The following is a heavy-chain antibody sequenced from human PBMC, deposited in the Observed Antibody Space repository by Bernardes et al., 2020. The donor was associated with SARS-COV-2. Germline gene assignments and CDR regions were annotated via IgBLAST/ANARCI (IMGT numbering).Heavy chain of an antibody. V-gene: IGHV3-74*01. CDR3: VRDKTDGVLDFDY. CDR1: GFTFSTYC. CDR2: INPDGSFT. D-gene: IGHD2-21*02. Sequence: GGSLRLSCAASGFTFSTYCMHWVRQVPGKGPVWVSRINPDGSFTIYTDSVKGRFTISRDNAKNTLYLQMNSLRPEDTAIYYCVRDKTDGVLDFDYWGQGTLVIVSS. J-gene: IGHJ4*02.